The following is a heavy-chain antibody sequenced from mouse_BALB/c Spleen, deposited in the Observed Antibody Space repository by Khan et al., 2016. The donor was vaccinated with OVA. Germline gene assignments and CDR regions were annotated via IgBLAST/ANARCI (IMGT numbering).Heavy chain of an antibody. CDR3: ARGGGYDRFAY. J-gene: IGHJ3*01. Sequence: QVQLQQSGPELVRPGVSVKISCKGTGYTFTDYAMHWVKQSHAKSLEWIGVISTYYGNTDYNQKFKGKATMTVDKSSNTAYMELARFTSEDSAMSYCARGGGYDRFAYWGQGTLVTVSA. CDR2: ISTYYGNT. V-gene: IGHV1S137*01. CDR1: GYTFTDYA. D-gene: IGHD2-2*01.